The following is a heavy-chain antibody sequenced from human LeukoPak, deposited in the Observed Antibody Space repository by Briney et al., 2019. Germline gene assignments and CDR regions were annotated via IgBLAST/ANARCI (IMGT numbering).Heavy chain of an antibody. J-gene: IGHJ4*02. V-gene: IGHV4-59*01. CDR1: GGSISSYY. Sequence: SETLSLTCTVSGGSISSYYWSWIRQPPGKGLEWIGYIYYSGSTNYNPSLKSRVTISVDTSKNQFSLKLSSVTAADTAVYYCAREADYYDILTGPAWYFDYWGQGTLVTVSS. CDR2: IYYSGST. D-gene: IGHD3-9*01. CDR3: AREADYYDILTGPAWYFDY.